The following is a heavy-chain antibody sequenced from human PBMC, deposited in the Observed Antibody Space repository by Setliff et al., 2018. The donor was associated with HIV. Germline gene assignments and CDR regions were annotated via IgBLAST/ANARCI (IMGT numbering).Heavy chain of an antibody. J-gene: IGHJ4*02. CDR1: GGSISNSRYY. Sequence: SETLSLTCTVSGGSISNSRYYWSWIRQPPGKGLEWTGEINHRGSTNYSPSLKIRALISADTSKNQFSLRLTSVTAADTAIYYCGRAQIAARRPFDYWGLGTLVTVSS. CDR3: GRAQIAARRPFDY. CDR2: INHRGST. V-gene: IGHV4-39*07. D-gene: IGHD6-6*01.